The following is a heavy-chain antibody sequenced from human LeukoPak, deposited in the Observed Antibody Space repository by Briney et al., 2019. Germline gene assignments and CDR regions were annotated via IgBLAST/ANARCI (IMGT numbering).Heavy chain of an antibody. CDR2: ISAYNGNT. V-gene: IGHV1-18*01. CDR1: GYTFTSYG. CDR3: ASTGGRYSSSSLDY. Sequence: ASVKVSCKASGYTFTSYGISWVRQAPGQGLEWMGWISAYNGNTNYAQKLQGRVTMTTDTSTSTAYIELRSLRSDDTAVYYCASTGGRYSSSSLDYWGQGTLVTVSS. J-gene: IGHJ4*02. D-gene: IGHD6-6*01.